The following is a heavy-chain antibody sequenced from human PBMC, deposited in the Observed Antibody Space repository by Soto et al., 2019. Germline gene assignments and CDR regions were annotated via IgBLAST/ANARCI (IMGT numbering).Heavy chain of an antibody. CDR2: IFNSGTT. Sequence: WPWIRQPPGKGLEWMGYIFNSGTTFYNPSLTSRLSISMDTSGNHFSLELRSVTAADTAVYYFALALGPTTGLDDWGQGTLVTVSS. CDR3: ALALGPTTGLDD. V-gene: IGHV4-31*02. J-gene: IGHJ4*02. D-gene: IGHD1-26*01.